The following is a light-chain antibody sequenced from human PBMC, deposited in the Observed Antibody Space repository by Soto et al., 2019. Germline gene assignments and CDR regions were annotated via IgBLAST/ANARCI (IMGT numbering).Light chain of an antibody. CDR3: LQHNNYPRT. Sequence: ASQSISSWLAWYQQKAGKAPRRLIYATSTLDSGVPSRFSGSGSGTEFTLTITNLEPEDFATYYCLQHNNYPRTFGQGTKVDI. V-gene: IGKV1-17*02. CDR2: ATS. J-gene: IGKJ1*01. CDR1: QSISSW.